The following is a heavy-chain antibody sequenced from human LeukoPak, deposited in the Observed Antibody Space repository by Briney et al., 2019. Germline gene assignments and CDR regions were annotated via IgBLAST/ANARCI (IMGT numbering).Heavy chain of an antibody. Sequence: GGSLRLSCAASAFTFSNYWMSWVRQAPGKGPEWVANIKEDGGEINYLDSVKGRFTISRDNAKNSLYLQMNRLRAEDTAVYYCARGTLLQQQLVVYWGQGTLVTVSS. V-gene: IGHV3-7*03. D-gene: IGHD6-13*01. CDR2: IKEDGGEI. CDR3: ARGTLLQQQLVVY. J-gene: IGHJ4*02. CDR1: AFTFSNYW.